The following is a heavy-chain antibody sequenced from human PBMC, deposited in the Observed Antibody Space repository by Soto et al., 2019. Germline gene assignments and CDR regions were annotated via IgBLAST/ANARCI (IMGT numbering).Heavy chain of an antibody. CDR2: ISSNSAYI. V-gene: IGHV3-21*02. Sequence: EVQLVESGGGLVKPGGSLRLSCAASGFTFRSFTMNWVRQAPGKGLEWVSTISSNSAYIYYTDALRGRFTISRDNAKNSQHLEMNSLRAEDTAVYYCTRDASRDSSARGWFDPWGPGTLVTVSS. D-gene: IGHD6-13*01. CDR3: TRDASRDSSARGWFDP. CDR1: GFTFRSFT. J-gene: IGHJ5*02.